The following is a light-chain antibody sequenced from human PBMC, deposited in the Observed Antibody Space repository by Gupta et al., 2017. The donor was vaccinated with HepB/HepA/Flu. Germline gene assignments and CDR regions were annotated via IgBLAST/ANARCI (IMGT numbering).Light chain of an antibody. J-gene: IGKJ4*01. V-gene: IGKV1-33*01. Sequence: DIDLAHSPSFLSASVGDRVNITCQASQEINILLDWYQQKPGKAPKLLINTAFSLETGVPSRFSGSGSGTDFVFSISSLQPEDIATYYCQQADNAPLTFGGGTKVNIK. CDR3: QQADNAPLT. CDR1: QEINIL. CDR2: TAF.